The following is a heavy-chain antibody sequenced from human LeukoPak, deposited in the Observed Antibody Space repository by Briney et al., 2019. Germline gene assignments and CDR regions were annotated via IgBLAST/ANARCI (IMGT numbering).Heavy chain of an antibody. Sequence: PGGSLRLSCAASGFTFSSYAMSWVRQAPGKGLEWVSVISGTGVITYYADSVKGRFTISRDNSKNTLYLQMNSLRAEDTALYYCAKELEGELPRGLLDYWGQGALVTVSS. V-gene: IGHV3-23*01. CDR3: AKELEGELPRGLLDY. J-gene: IGHJ4*02. D-gene: IGHD1-26*01. CDR1: GFTFSSYA. CDR2: ISGTGVIT.